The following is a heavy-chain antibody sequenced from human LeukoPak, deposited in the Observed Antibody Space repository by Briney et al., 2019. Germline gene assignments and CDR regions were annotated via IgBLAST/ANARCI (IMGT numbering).Heavy chain of an antibody. D-gene: IGHD6-19*01. CDR3: TGDPIAGVGGGGFDI. CDR2: IDPNGGGT. V-gene: IGHV1-2*02. Sequence: GASVKVSCKASGYSFTGYYTHWVRQAPGQGLEWMGWIDPNGGGTNYAQKFQGRVTMTSATSIRTAYMELSGLTSDDTAVYYCTGDPIAGVGGGGFDIGGKGTRATVFS. J-gene: IGHJ3*02. CDR1: GYSFTGYY.